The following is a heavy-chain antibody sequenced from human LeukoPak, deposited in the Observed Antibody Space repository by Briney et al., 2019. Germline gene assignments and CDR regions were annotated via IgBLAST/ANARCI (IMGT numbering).Heavy chain of an antibody. CDR2: ISYDGSNK. CDR3: ARFALKTPPTD. J-gene: IGHJ4*02. Sequence: GGSLRLSCAASGFTFSSYSMNWVRQAPGKGLEWVAVISYDGSNKYYADTVKGRFTISRDNAKNSLFLQMNSLRAEDTAVYYCARFALKTPPTDWGQGTLVTVSS. CDR1: GFTFSSYS. V-gene: IGHV3-30*03.